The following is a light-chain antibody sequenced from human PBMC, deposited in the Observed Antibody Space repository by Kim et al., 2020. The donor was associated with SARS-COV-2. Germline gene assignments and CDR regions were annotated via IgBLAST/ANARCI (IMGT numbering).Light chain of an antibody. J-gene: IGKJ3*01. CDR1: QSVGRN. V-gene: IGKV3-15*01. Sequence: YAGKSANLSCRTSQSVGRNLAWYQQKPGQAPRLVIDGASTRATGVPARFSGSGYGTEFTLTISSLQSEDFAVYYCQQYNNWPPLTFGPGTRVDIK. CDR3: QQYNNWPPLT. CDR2: GAS.